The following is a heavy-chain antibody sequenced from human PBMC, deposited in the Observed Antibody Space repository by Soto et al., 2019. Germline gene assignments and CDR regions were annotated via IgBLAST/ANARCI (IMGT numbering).Heavy chain of an antibody. Sequence: PSETLSLTCVVSGNSISTTNWWSWVRQSPGKGLEWIGEIYHSGSTNYNPSLKSRVTMSVDKSKNQFSLKLSSVTAADTAVYYCARDVGYHYDGSPSGQFDFWGQGTLVTV. CDR3: ARDVGYHYDGSPSGQFDF. D-gene: IGHD3-22*01. CDR2: IYHSGST. CDR1: GNSISTTNW. J-gene: IGHJ4*02. V-gene: IGHV4-4*02.